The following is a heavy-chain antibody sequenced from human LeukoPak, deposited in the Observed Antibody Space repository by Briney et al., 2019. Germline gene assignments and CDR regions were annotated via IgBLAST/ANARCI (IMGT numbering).Heavy chain of an antibody. D-gene: IGHD3-3*01. CDR1: GFTFSTSW. CDR2: IKQDGSEK. J-gene: IGHJ4*02. V-gene: IGHV3-7*01. Sequence: GGSLRLSCAASGFTFSTSWMTWVRQAPGKGLEWVVNIKQDGSEKYYVDSVKGRFTVSRDNAKNSLYLQMNSLRAEDTAVYCCARAQSGFWSGYCFDYWGQGTLVTVSS. CDR3: ARAQSGFWSGYCFDY.